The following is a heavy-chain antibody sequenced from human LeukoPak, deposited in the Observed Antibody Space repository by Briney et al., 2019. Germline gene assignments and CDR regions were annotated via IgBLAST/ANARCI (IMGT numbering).Heavy chain of an antibody. D-gene: IGHD3-9*01. J-gene: IGHJ4*02. V-gene: IGHV3-23*01. CDR1: GFTFSNYA. CDR3: AKWGDYDVLTGYYVSDY. Sequence: GGSMRLSCVGSGFTFSNYAMSWDRQAPGKGLEWISAITGSGGNTYYADSVKGRFTISRDNSKNTVFLQMNSLRAEDTAVYYCAKWGDYDVLTGYYVSDYWGQGTLVTVSS. CDR2: ITGSGGNT.